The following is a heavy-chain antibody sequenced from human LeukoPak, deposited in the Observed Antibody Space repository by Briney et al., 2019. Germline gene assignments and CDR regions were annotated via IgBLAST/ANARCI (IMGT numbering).Heavy chain of an antibody. CDR3: ARVVVRTIFGVVTVTARIDY. CDR1: GFTFSSHD. CDR2: ISGGGGST. D-gene: IGHD3-3*01. Sequence: GGSLRLSCAASGFTFSSHDMTWVRQAPGRGLEWVSSISGGGGSTYYADSAKGRFTISRDNSKNTLYLQLNSLRAEDTAVYYCARVVVRTIFGVVTVTARIDYWGQGTLVTVSS. J-gene: IGHJ4*02. V-gene: IGHV3-23*01.